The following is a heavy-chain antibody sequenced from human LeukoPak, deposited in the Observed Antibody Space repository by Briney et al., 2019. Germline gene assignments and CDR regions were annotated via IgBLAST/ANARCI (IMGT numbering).Heavy chain of an antibody. CDR1: GYIFTAYY. J-gene: IGHJ4*02. CDR3: ARVQYYNILTGSFQY. CDR2: INPDSGDT. Sequence: GASVKVSCTASGYIFTAYYLHWVRQAPGQGLEWMGWINPDSGDTKFAQKFQGRVSMTRDTSISTAYMELSGLRSDDTAYYFCARVQYYNILTGSFQYWGQGTLVTVSS. D-gene: IGHD3-9*01. V-gene: IGHV1-2*02.